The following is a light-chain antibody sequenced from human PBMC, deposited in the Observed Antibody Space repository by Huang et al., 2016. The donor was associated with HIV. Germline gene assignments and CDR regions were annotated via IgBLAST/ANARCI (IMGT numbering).Light chain of an antibody. CDR2: GAS. CDR1: KRVSSN. J-gene: IGKJ1*01. V-gene: IGKV3-15*01. CDR3: QQYQDWPMT. Sequence: IVMTKSSGTLSLSTGVRATLSCRASKRVSSNLAWYQHNPGQAPRLRIDGASTRATCGPARFRGSGSGTEFTLTISSLQSDDFVVYYGQQYQDWPMTFGQGTEVEMK.